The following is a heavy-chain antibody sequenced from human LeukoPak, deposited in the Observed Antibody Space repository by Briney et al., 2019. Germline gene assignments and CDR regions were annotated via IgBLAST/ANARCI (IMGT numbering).Heavy chain of an antibody. V-gene: IGHV1-2*02. CDR2: INPNTGGT. CDR3: ARMAGDSSGYNPIDY. Sequence: ASVKVSCKASGYTFTSYGISWVRQAPAQGLQWMGWINPNTGGTNYAQKFQGRVTMTRDTYISTAYMQLSRMRSDDTAMYYCARMAGDSSGYNPIDYWGQGTLVTVSS. D-gene: IGHD3-22*01. CDR1: GYTFTSYG. J-gene: IGHJ4*02.